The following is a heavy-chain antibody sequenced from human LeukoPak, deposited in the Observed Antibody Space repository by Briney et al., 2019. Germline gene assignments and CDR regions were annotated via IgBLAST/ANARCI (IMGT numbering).Heavy chain of an antibody. CDR2: ISYDGSNK. Sequence: GGSLRLSCAASGFTFSSYGMHWVRQAAGKGLEWVAVISYDGSNKYYADSVKGRFTISRDNSKNTLYLQMNSLRAEDTAVYYCAKDAIAAAYTSYYGMDVWGQGTTVTVSS. CDR3: AKDAIAAAYTSYYGMDV. V-gene: IGHV3-30*18. J-gene: IGHJ6*02. CDR1: GFTFSSYG. D-gene: IGHD6-13*01.